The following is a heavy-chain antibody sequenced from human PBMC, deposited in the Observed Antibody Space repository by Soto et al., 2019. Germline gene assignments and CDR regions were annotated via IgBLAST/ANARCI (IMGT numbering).Heavy chain of an antibody. Sequence: PATTLSLDRFIRNAAIRTYYRSPTRESPGKGLKGIGYIYYSGSTNYNPSLKSRVTISVDTSKNQFSLKLSSVTAADTAVYYCARERWRAVAAQPVDYYYYYGMDVWGQGTTVTVSS. CDR2: IYYSGST. CDR1: NAAIRTYY. J-gene: IGHJ6*02. CDR3: ARERWRAVAAQPVDYYYYYGMDV. V-gene: IGHV4-59*01. D-gene: IGHD6-19*01.